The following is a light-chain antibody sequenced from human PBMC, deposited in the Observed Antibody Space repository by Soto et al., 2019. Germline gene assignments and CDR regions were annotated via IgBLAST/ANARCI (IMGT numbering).Light chain of an antibody. CDR1: SSDVGGHNY. CDR2: EVT. Sequence: QSALTQPPSASGSPGQSVTISCTGTSSDVGGHNYVSWYQQHPGKAPKFMIYEVTNRPSGVSDRFSGSKSDNTASLTISGLQADDEADYFCTSYTTSSTWVFGGGTKLTVL. J-gene: IGLJ3*02. V-gene: IGLV2-14*01. CDR3: TSYTTSSTWV.